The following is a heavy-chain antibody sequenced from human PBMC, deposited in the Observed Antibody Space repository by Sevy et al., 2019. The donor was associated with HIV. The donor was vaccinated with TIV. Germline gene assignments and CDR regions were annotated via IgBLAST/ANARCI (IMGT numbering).Heavy chain of an antibody. CDR2: ISFDGSDK. Sequence: GGYLRLSCAASGFAFTNYFAMHWVRQAPGKGLEWVVLISFDGSDKYYADSVKGRFTISRDNLKNTLFLQMNSLTTEDTAVYYCARPRANYVDHYFFFAMDVWGQGTTVTVSS. J-gene: IGHJ6*02. CDR3: ARPRANYVDHYFFFAMDV. V-gene: IGHV3-30-3*01. D-gene: IGHD4-17*01. CDR1: GFAFTNYFA.